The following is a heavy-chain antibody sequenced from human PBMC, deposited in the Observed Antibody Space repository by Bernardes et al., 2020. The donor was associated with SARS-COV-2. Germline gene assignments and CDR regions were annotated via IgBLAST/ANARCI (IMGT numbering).Heavy chain of an antibody. V-gene: IGHV3-21*01. CDR2: ISSSSSYI. CDR3: AGNLYYFDY. CDR1: GFTFRSYS. Sequence: GGSLRLSRAASGFTFRSYSMHWVRQAPGPGLEWVSSISSSSSYIYYADSVKGRFSISRDNAKNSLYLQMNSLRAEDTAVYYCAGNLYYFDYWGQGTLVTVSS. J-gene: IGHJ4*02.